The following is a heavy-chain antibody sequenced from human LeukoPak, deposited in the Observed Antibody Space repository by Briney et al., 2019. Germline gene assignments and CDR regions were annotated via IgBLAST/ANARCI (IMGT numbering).Heavy chain of an antibody. V-gene: IGHV3-23*01. CDR2: ISGSVGGT. Sequence: GGSLRHSCAASGCTFSSYAMIWVRLAPGKGLEWVSGISGSVGGTYYADSVKGRFTTSRDNSKNTLYLQMNSLRAEDTAVYYCAKDRRIDDSHRSASLCYFDSWGQGTLATVSS. J-gene: IGHJ4*02. D-gene: IGHD3-9*01. CDR3: AKDRRIDDSHRSASLCYFDS. CDR1: GCTFSSYA.